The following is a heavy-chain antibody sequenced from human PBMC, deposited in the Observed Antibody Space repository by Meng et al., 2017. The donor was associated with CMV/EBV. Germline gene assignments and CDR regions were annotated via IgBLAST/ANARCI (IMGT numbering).Heavy chain of an antibody. J-gene: IGHJ4*02. CDR3: ARVARITMVRGQWGGDY. CDR1: GGSFSGYY. D-gene: IGHD3-10*01. CDR2: INHSGST. Sequence: GSLRLSCAVYGGSFSGYYWSWNRQPPGKGLEWIGEINHSGSTNYNPSLKSRVTISVDTSKSQFSLKLSSVTAADTAVYYCARVARITMVRGQWGGDYWGQGTLVTVSS. V-gene: IGHV4-34*01.